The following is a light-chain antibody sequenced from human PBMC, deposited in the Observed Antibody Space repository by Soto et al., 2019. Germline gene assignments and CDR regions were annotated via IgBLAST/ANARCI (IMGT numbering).Light chain of an antibody. CDR2: DAS. CDR1: QSVSSY. J-gene: IGKJ5*01. Sequence: EIVLTQSPGTLSLSPGERATLSCRASQSVSSYLAWYQQKPGQAPRLLSYDASNRATGIPARFSGSGSGTDFTLTISSLEPEDFAVYYCQQRSNWPPPITFGQGTRLEIK. CDR3: QQRSNWPPPIT. V-gene: IGKV3-11*01.